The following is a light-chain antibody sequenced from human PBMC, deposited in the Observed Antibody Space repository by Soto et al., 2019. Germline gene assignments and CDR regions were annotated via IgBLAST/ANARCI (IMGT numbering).Light chain of an antibody. CDR1: QGIRDA. Sequence: DIQMTQSPSSLSASVGDRVTITCRASQGIRDALGWYQPKPGKVPKRLIYSASSLQSGVPSRFSGSGSETEFTLTISSLQPEDFAVYFCQLRSNWPTFGPGTKVDIK. J-gene: IGKJ3*01. CDR2: SAS. V-gene: IGKV1-17*01. CDR3: QLRSNWPT.